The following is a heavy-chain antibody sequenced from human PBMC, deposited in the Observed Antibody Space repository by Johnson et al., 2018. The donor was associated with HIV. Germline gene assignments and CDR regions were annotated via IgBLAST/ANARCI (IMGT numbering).Heavy chain of an antibody. CDR3: AKDLRGYSYGLGAFDI. Sequence: VQLVESGGGLVQPGRSLRLSCAASGFTFDDYAMHWVRQAPGKGLEWVSGISWNSGSIGYADSVKGRFTISRDNAKNSLYLQMNSLRAEDTAVYYCAKDLRGYSYGLGAFDIWGQGTMVTVSS. CDR1: GFTFDDYA. J-gene: IGHJ3*02. CDR2: ISWNSGSI. V-gene: IGHV3-9*01. D-gene: IGHD5-18*01.